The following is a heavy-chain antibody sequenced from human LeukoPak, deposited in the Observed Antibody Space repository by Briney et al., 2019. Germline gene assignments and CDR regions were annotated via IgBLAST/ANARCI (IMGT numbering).Heavy chain of an antibody. Sequence: PGGSLRLSCAASGFTFRNYGMHWVRQAPGKGLDWVAVISYDGSNKYYAGSVKGRFTISRDNSKNTLYLQMNSLRAEDTAVYYCAKVRYFGPSAFDIWGQGTMVTVS. CDR2: ISYDGSNK. CDR1: GFTFRNYG. D-gene: IGHD3-9*01. CDR3: AKVRYFGPSAFDI. V-gene: IGHV3-30*18. J-gene: IGHJ3*02.